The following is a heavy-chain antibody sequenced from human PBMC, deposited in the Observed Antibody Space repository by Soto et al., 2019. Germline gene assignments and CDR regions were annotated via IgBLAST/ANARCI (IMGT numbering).Heavy chain of an antibody. Sequence: VGSLRRSCAASGCTFSSYEMNWVRQAPAKGLEWVSYISSSGSTIYYADSVKGRFTISRDNAKNSLYLKMNSLRAEDTAVYYCARVVVAEGYGMDVWGQGTTVSVSS. J-gene: IGHJ6*02. CDR1: GCTFSSYE. CDR2: ISSSGSTI. D-gene: IGHD2-15*01. CDR3: ARVVVAEGYGMDV. V-gene: IGHV3-48*03.